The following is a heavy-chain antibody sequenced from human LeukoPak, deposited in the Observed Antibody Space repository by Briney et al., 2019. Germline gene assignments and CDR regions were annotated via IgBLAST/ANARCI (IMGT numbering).Heavy chain of an antibody. CDR1: GGSISSYY. D-gene: IGHD3-10*01. Sequence: PSETLSLTYTVSGGSISSYYWSWIRQPPGKGLEWIGYIYYSGSTNYNPSLKSRVTISVDTSKNQFSLKLSPVTAADTAVYYCARHLWFGESKENWFDPWGQGTLVTVSS. CDR3: ARHLWFGESKENWFDP. J-gene: IGHJ5*02. CDR2: IYYSGST. V-gene: IGHV4-59*08.